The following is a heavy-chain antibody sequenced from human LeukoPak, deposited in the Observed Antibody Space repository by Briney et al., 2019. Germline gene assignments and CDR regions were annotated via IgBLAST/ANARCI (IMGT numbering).Heavy chain of an antibody. D-gene: IGHD5-18*01. V-gene: IGHV3-53*05. CDR2: IYSGGDT. Sequence: PGGSLRLSCAASAFTVSTNYMSWVRQAPGKGLEWVSVIYSGGDTYYADSVKGRFTISRDNSKNTLYLQMNSLRAEDTAVYYCAKDTAMVLGGGDYWGQGTLVTVSS. CDR3: AKDTAMVLGGGDY. J-gene: IGHJ4*02. CDR1: AFTVSTNY.